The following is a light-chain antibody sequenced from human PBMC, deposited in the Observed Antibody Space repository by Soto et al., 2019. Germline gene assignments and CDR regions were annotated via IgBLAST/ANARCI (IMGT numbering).Light chain of an antibody. CDR2: GAS. Sequence: DIQVTQSPSSVSASVGDIVTITCRASQDIAGYLDWYQHKPGRTPELLIHGASRLQSGVPARFRGSGSGTDFTLSINSIQPEDFATYYCQQAYSFPITFGQGTRLEIK. V-gene: IGKV1D-12*01. CDR3: QQAYSFPIT. J-gene: IGKJ5*01. CDR1: QDIAGY.